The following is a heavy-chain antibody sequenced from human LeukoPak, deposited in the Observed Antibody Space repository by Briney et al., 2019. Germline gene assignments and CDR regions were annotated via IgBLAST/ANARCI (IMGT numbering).Heavy chain of an antibody. Sequence: GGSLRLSCAASGFTVSSNYMSWVRQAPGKGLEWVSVIYSGGSTYYADSVKGRFTISRDNSKNTLYLQMNSLRAEDTAVYYCARRPPDYYDSSGYYYFDYWGQGTLVTVSS. J-gene: IGHJ4*02. CDR3: ARRPPDYYDSSGYYYFDY. V-gene: IGHV3-53*01. D-gene: IGHD3-22*01. CDR1: GFTVSSNY. CDR2: IYSGGST.